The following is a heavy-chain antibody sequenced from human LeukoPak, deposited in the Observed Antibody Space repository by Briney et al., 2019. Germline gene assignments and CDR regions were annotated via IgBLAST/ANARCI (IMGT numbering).Heavy chain of an antibody. D-gene: IGHD3-9*01. CDR2: IYSGGST. Sequence: GGSLRLSCAASGFTVSSNYMSWVRQAPGKGLEWVSVIYSGGSTYYADSVKGRFTISRDNSKNTLYLQMNSLRAEDTAVYYCAREDILTGLDYWGQGTLVTVSS. CDR1: GFTVSSNY. V-gene: IGHV3-53*01. J-gene: IGHJ4*02. CDR3: AREDILTGLDY.